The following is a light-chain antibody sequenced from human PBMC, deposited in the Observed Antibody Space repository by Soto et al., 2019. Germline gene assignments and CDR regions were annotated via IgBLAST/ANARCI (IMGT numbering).Light chain of an antibody. Sequence: DIQMNPSPSPPSASVGGRVTIPFRASQGISSYLAWYQQRPGKVPKVLIYAASTLHSGVPSRFSGSGSGTDFTLTISNVQPEDVATYYCQNYYIAPETFGQGTKVDIK. V-gene: IGKV1-27*01. J-gene: IGKJ1*01. CDR1: QGISSY. CDR2: AAS. CDR3: QNYYIAPET.